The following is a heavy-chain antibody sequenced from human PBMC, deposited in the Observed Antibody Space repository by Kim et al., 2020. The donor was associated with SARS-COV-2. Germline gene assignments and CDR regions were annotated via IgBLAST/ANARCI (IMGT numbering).Heavy chain of an antibody. J-gene: IGHJ3*02. CDR2: IDYTGST. CDR3: ARDNSYYDSSGSGVDAFDI. D-gene: IGHD3-22*01. V-gene: IGHV4-31*03. Sequence: SETLSLTCTVSGDSISSGGFYWSWIRQHPGKGLEWIGYIDYTGSTDYNPSLTSRVSISVDTSNHQFSLKLSSVTAADTAVYYCARDNSYYDSSGSGVDAFDIWGQGTMVTVSS. CDR1: GDSISSGGFY.